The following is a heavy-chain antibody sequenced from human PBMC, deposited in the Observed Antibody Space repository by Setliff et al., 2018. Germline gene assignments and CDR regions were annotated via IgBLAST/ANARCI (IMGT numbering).Heavy chain of an antibody. J-gene: IGHJ4*01. V-gene: IGHV5-51*01. D-gene: IGHD2-2*01. Sequence: RGESLKISCQGSGYSFTNNWIAWVRQMPGKGLECMGIIFPGNSNTRYSPSFQGQVTISVDKAINTAYLQWTSLNVSDTAMYFCARQGCGTTSCHSIDYWGQGTLVTVSS. CDR2: IFPGNSNT. CDR1: GYSFTNNW. CDR3: ARQGCGTTSCHSIDY.